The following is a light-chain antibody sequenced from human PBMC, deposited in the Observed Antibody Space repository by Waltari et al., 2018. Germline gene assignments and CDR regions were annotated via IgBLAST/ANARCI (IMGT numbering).Light chain of an antibody. CDR3: QQYNSYSLLS. CDR1: QSISNW. V-gene: IGKV1-5*03. CDR2: KSS. J-gene: IGKJ4*01. Sequence: DIQMTQSPSTLSASVEDRVIISCRASQSISNWLAWYQQRPGKAPKLLVYKSSTLESGVPSRFSGSGSGTEFTLTISSLQPEDFATYYCQQYNSYSLLSFGGGTKVEIK.